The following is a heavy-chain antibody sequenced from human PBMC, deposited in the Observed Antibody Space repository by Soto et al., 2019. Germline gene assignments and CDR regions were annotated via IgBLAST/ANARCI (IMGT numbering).Heavy chain of an antibody. J-gene: IGHJ6*03. CDR2: IFSNDEK. V-gene: IGHV2-26*01. CDR3: ARIRMYYDFWSGPIFYYMDV. D-gene: IGHD3-3*01. Sequence: SGPTLVNPTETLTLTCTVSGFSLSNARMGVSWIRQPPGKALEWLAHIFSNDEKSYSTSLKSRLTISKDTSKSQVVLTMTNMDPVDTATYYCARIRMYYDFWSGPIFYYMDVWGKGTTVTVSS. CDR1: GFSLSNARMG.